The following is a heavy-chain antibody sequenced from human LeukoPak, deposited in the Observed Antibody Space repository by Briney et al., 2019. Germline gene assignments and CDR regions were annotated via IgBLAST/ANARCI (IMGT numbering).Heavy chain of an antibody. Sequence: GGSLRLSCAASGFIFSSYGMHWVRQAPGKGLEWVAVISYDGSNKYYADSVKGRFTISRDNSKNTLYLQMNGLRAEDTAVYYCAKSASGYGLDYWGQGTLVTVSS. V-gene: IGHV3-30*18. CDR3: AKSASGYGLDY. D-gene: IGHD5-12*01. CDR2: ISYDGSNK. J-gene: IGHJ4*02. CDR1: GFIFSSYG.